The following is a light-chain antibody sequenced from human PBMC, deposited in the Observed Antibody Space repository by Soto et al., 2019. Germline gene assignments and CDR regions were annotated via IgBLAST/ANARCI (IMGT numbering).Light chain of an antibody. CDR1: HRVNNY. Sequence: EIVLTQSPGTLSRSPGERATLSCRASHRVNNYLAWYQQRPGQAPRLLIYDTSTRATGVPTRFSGSRSGAEFTLTINSLQSEDFAVYYCQPYNNWPLTFGGGTKVDIK. CDR2: DTS. V-gene: IGKV3-15*01. J-gene: IGKJ4*01. CDR3: QPYNNWPLT.